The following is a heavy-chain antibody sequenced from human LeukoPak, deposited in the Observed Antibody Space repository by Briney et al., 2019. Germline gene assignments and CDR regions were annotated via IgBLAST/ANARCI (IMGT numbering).Heavy chain of an antibody. Sequence: SETLSLTCTVSGGSISSYYWSWIRQPPGKGLEWIGYIYYSGSTDYNPSLKSRVTISVDTSKNQFSLKLSSVTAADTAVYYCATASVMVPLYYYYGMDVWGQGTTVTVSS. V-gene: IGHV4-59*08. CDR3: ATASVMVPLYYYYGMDV. D-gene: IGHD2-8*01. J-gene: IGHJ6*02. CDR1: GGSISSYY. CDR2: IYYSGST.